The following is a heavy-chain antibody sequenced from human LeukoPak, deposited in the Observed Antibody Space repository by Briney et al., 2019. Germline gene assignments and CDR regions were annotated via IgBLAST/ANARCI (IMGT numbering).Heavy chain of an antibody. CDR2: ISYSSSYI. Sequence: GGSLRLSCAASGFTFSNYSMNWVRQAPGKWLEWVSSISYSSSYIYYADSVKGRFTISRDNAKNSLYLQMNSLRAEDSAVYSCARASKHPSGYEIPYYYYYMDVWGKGTTVTVSS. J-gene: IGHJ6*03. CDR1: GFTFSNYS. D-gene: IGHD5-12*01. CDR3: ARASKHPSGYEIPYYYYYMDV. V-gene: IGHV3-21*01.